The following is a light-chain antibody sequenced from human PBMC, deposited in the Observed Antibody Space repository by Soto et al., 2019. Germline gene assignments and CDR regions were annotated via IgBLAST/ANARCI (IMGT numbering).Light chain of an antibody. CDR1: QGVSSN. V-gene: IGKV3-15*01. J-gene: IGKJ2*01. CDR2: GAS. Sequence: EIVMTQSPATLSVSPGERATLSCRASQGVSSNLAWYQQKPGQAPRLLIYGASTRAPDIPARFSGSGSGTEFTLTISSLQSEDFAVYYCQQYNNWSYTFGQGTKLEIK. CDR3: QQYNNWSYT.